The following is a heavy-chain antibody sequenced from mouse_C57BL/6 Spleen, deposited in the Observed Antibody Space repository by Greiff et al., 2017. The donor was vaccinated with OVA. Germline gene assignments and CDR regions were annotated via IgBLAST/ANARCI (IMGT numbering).Heavy chain of an antibody. Sequence: EVMLVESVAELVRPGASVKLSCTASGFNIKNTYMHWVKQRPEQGLEWIGRIDPANGNTKYAPKFQGKATITADTSSNTAYLQLSSLTSEDTAIYYCARSDYGSSYEDYWGQGTTLTVSS. CDR3: ARSDYGSSYEDY. J-gene: IGHJ2*01. CDR2: IDPANGNT. D-gene: IGHD1-1*01. V-gene: IGHV14-3*01. CDR1: GFNIKNTY.